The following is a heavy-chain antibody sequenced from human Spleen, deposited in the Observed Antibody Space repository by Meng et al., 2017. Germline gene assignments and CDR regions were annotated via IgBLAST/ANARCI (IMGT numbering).Heavy chain of an antibody. Sequence: GSLRLSCVVSGGSFSDYYWSWIRQPPGKGLEWIGEINHSGSTDYNPSLESRATISVDTSQNNLSLKLSSVTAADSAVYYCARGPTTMAHDFDYWGQGTLVTVSS. CDR2: INHSGST. V-gene: IGHV4-34*01. J-gene: IGHJ4*02. D-gene: IGHD4-11*01. CDR1: GGSFSDYY. CDR3: ARGPTTMAHDFDY.